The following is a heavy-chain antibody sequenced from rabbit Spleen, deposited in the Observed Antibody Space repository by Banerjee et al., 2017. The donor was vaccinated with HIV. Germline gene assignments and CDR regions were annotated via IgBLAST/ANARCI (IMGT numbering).Heavy chain of an antibody. CDR1: GFSFSSRYY. CDR3: ARDYNSGWDL. D-gene: IGHD4-1*01. V-gene: IGHV1S40*01. J-gene: IGHJ6*01. Sequence: QSLEESGGGLVQPEGSLTLTCTASGFSFSSRYYMCWVRQAPGKGLEWIGCIGSGATGNTYYASWAKGRFTISRDNAQNTVDLQINSLTAADTATYFCARDYNSGWDLWGQGTLVTVS. CDR2: IGSGATGNT.